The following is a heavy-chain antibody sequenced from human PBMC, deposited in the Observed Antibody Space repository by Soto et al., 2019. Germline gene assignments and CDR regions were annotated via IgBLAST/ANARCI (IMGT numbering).Heavy chain of an antibody. D-gene: IGHD3-10*01. V-gene: IGHV4-34*01. CDR2: INDSGNI. Sequence: QVQLQQWGAGLLKPSETLSLTCAVYGGSFSGYQWSWIRQTPGKGLEWIGEINDSGNINYNPSHKSRVTIFLDTPKKQISLKLSSVTAADTAVYYCARGLILWFGELSRRGGYYYYMDVWGKGTTVIVSS. CDR3: ARGLILWFGELSRRGGYYYYMDV. CDR1: GGSFSGYQ. J-gene: IGHJ6*03.